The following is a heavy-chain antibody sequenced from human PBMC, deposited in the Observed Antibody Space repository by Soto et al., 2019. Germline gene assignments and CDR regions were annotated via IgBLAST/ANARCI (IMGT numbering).Heavy chain of an antibody. CDR3: ARDNCSGGSCYRDYYYYYYMDV. CDR2: INSDGSST. V-gene: IGHV3-74*01. J-gene: IGHJ6*03. D-gene: IGHD2-15*01. CDR1: GFTFSSYW. Sequence: GGSLRLSCAASGFTFSSYWMHWVRQAPGKGLVWVSRINSDGSSTSYADSVKGRFTISRDNAKNTLYLQMNSLRAEDTAVYYCARDNCSGGSCYRDYYYYYYMDVWGKGTTVTVSS.